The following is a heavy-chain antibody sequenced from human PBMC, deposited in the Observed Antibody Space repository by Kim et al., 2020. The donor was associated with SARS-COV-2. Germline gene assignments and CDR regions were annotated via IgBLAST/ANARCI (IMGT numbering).Heavy chain of an antibody. CDR1: GYTFTTYA. V-gene: IGHV1-3*01. CDR2: INAGNGNT. Sequence: AAVKVSCKASGYTFTTYAQYWVRQAPGQSLEWMGWINAGNGNTRYSQKFQGRGIITRDTSASTVYMELSSLRSEDTAVYYCAGEGHSSGSLGFDNWGLGTLVTVSS. CDR3: AGEGHSSGSLGFDN. J-gene: IGHJ4*02. D-gene: IGHD6-19*01.